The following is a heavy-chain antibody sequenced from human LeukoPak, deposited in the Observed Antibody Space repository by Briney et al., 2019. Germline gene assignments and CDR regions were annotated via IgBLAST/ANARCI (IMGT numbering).Heavy chain of an antibody. CDR2: ITDNGNTT. CDR1: GFTFSSYA. J-gene: IGHJ4*02. D-gene: IGHD2-15*01. Sequence: GGSLRLSCAASGFTFSSYAMNWVRLSPGKGLEWVSPITDNGNTTYYADSVKGRFTISRDNSKNTLYLQMSSLRAEDTAVYYCATLRLSDHFDYWGQGTLVTVSS. V-gene: IGHV3-23*01. CDR3: ATLRLSDHFDY.